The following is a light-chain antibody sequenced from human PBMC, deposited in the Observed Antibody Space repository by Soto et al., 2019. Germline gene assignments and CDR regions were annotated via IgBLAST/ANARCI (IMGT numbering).Light chain of an antibody. CDR3: QQYGSSPWT. V-gene: IGKV3-20*01. CDR2: GAS. CDR1: QSVSSSY. J-gene: IGKJ1*01. Sequence: EIVMTQSPATLSVSPGERATLSCRASQSVSSSYLAWYQQKPGQAPRLLIYGASRRATRIPDRFSGSGSGTDFTLTISRLEPEDSAVYYCQQYGSSPWTFGQGTKVDIK.